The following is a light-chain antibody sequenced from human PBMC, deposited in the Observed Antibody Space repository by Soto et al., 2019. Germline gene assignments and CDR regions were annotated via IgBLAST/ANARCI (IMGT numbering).Light chain of an antibody. V-gene: IGKV1-5*01. J-gene: IGKJ2*01. Sequence: DIQVTQSPSTLSSSVGDRVIIACRASQTADKWVAWYQQKPGKAPHVLIYDASRLESGVPSRFSGSGSGTLFTLTISNLQPDYFATYYCQQYNDYPYTFGQGTKVEI. CDR1: QTADKW. CDR3: QQYNDYPYT. CDR2: DAS.